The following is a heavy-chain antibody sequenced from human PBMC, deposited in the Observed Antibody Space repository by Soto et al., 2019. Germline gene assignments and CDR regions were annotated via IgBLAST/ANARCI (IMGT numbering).Heavy chain of an antibody. CDR3: ARVYSGSYSDY. D-gene: IGHD1-26*01. CDR1: GGSISSNNW. V-gene: IGHV4-4*02. Sequence: QVQLQESGPGLVKPSGTLSLTCAVSGGSISSNNWWSWVRQPPGKGLEWIGEIFQSGSTYYRPSLKSRVTISVDKSKNHFSLKLTSVTAADTAVDYCARVYSGSYSDYWGQGTLVTVSS. J-gene: IGHJ4*02. CDR2: IFQSGST.